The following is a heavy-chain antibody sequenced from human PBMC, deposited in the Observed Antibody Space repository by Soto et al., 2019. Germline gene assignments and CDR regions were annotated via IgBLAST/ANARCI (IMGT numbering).Heavy chain of an antibody. V-gene: IGHV4-38-2*02. CDR1: VYSISDPSY. J-gene: IGHJ4*01. CDR2: IYHGGTT. CDR3: ARVHVMVVAGSNFDY. Sequence: SETLSLTCTVSVYSISDPSYWDWLRQAPGKGPELMSSIYHGGTTFYNPSLKSRISISVDTSNNQFSLKLRSVTAEDTAVYYCARVHVMVVAGSNFDYWGHGSLATESS. D-gene: IGHD2-21*02.